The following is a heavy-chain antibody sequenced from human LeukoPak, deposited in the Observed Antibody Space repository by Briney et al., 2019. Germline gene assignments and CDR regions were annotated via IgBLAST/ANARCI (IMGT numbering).Heavy chain of an antibody. D-gene: IGHD6-19*01. J-gene: IGHJ6*03. Sequence: GGSLRLSCAASGFTFDDYGMSWVRQAPGKGLEWVSGINWNGGSTGYADSVKGRFTISRDNAKNSLYLQMNSLRAEDTAVYYCARDWNGWYGYYYYYMDVWGKGTTVTVSS. CDR3: ARDWNGWYGYYYYYMDV. V-gene: IGHV3-20*04. CDR1: GFTFDDYG. CDR2: INWNGGST.